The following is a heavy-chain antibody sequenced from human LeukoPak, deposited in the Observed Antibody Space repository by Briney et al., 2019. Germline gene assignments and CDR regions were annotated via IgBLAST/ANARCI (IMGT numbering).Heavy chain of an antibody. CDR1: GYTFTSYG. CDR3: ARTDYYGSGSYLKVGYYFDY. V-gene: IGHV1-18*01. J-gene: IGHJ4*02. Sequence: ASVKVSCKASGYTFTSYGISWVRQAPGQGLEWMGWISAYNGNTNYAQKLQGRVTMTTDTSTSTAYMELRSLRSDDTAVYYCARTDYYGSGSYLKVGYYFDYWGQGTLVTVSS. CDR2: ISAYNGNT. D-gene: IGHD3-10*01.